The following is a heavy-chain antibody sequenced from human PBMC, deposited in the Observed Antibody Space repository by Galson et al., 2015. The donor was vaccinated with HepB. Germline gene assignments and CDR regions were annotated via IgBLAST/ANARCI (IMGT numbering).Heavy chain of an antibody. J-gene: IGHJ6*02. CDR1: GFTFSSYA. D-gene: IGHD2-2*02. Sequence: SLRLSCAASGFTFSSYAMHWVRQAPGKGLEWVAVISYDGSNKYYADSVKGRFTISRDNSKNTLYLQMNSLRAEDTAVYYCARFGCSSTSCYTGVDYYYYGMDVWGQGTTVTVSS. CDR2: ISYDGSNK. V-gene: IGHV3-30-3*01. CDR3: ARFGCSSTSCYTGVDYYYYGMDV.